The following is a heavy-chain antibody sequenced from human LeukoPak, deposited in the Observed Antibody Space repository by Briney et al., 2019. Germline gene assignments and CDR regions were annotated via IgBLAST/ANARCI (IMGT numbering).Heavy chain of an antibody. Sequence: AGGSLRLSCAASGFTFSSYVMHWVRQAPGKGLQWVAVISADGSEKYYADSAKGRFTISRDSSKNQVYLQMNRLRAEDTAVYYCAKGVRGVIAYYFDYWGQGTLVTVSS. D-gene: IGHD3-10*01. V-gene: IGHV3-30*18. J-gene: IGHJ4*02. CDR2: ISADGSEK. CDR1: GFTFSSYV. CDR3: AKGVRGVIAYYFDY.